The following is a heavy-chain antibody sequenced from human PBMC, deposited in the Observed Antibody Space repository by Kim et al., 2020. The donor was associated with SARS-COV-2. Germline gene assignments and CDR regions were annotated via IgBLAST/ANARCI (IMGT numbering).Heavy chain of an antibody. D-gene: IGHD1-26*01. CDR3: AKDRVGGTLSDFDY. CDR2: ISYDGSNK. V-gene: IGHV3-30*18. J-gene: IGHJ4*02. Sequence: GGSLRLSCVASGFTFSSYGMHWVRQAPGKGLEWVAVISYDGSNKYYADSVKGRFTISRDDSKNTLYLQTNSLRAEDTALYYCAKDRVGGTLSDFDYWGQGTLVTVSS. CDR1: GFTFSSYG.